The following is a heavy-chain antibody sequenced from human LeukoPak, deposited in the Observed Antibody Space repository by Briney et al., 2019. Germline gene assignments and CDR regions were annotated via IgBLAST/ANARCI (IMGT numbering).Heavy chain of an antibody. J-gene: IGHJ6*04. CDR3: ARATKITYYDILTGYYPPSYYYYYGMDV. D-gene: IGHD3-9*01. Sequence: GGSLRLSRAASGFTFSSYGMHWVRQAPGKGLEWVAVIWYDGSNKYYADSVKGRFTISRDNSKNTLYLQMNSLRAEDTAVYYCARATKITYYDILTGYYPPSYYYYYGMDVWGKGTTVTVSS. CDR2: IWYDGSNK. CDR1: GFTFSSYG. V-gene: IGHV3-33*01.